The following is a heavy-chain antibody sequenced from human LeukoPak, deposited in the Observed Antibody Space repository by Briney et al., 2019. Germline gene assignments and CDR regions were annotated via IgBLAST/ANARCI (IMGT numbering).Heavy chain of an antibody. D-gene: IGHD5-24*01. CDR3: AKVQEMDTILPPFHY. J-gene: IGHJ4*02. CDR1: GFTFSSYW. V-gene: IGHV3-74*01. CDR2: INSDGSST. Sequence: GGSLRLSCAASGFTFSSYWVHWVRQAPGKGLVWVSPINSDGSSTSYADSVKGRFTISRDNAKNTLSLQMNSLRAADTAIYYCAKVQEMDTILPPFHYWGQGTLVTVSS.